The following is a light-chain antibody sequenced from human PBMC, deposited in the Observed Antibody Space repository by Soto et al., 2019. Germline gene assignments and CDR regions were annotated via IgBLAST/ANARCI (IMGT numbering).Light chain of an antibody. CDR3: LQNNRYPWT. CDR1: QDISDF. V-gene: IGKV1-17*03. CDR2: AAS. J-gene: IGKJ1*01. Sequence: DIQMTQSPSAMSASVRDRVTIPCRASQDISDFLAWFQQKPGEVPKRLIYAASSLESGVPSRFSGSGSGTEFTLTISSLQPEDFATYYCLQNNRYPWTFGQGTKVDIK.